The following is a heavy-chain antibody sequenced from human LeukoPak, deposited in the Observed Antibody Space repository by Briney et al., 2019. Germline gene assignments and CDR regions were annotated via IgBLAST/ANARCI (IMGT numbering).Heavy chain of an antibody. CDR2: ITPFNGNT. J-gene: IGHJ3*02. D-gene: IGHD3-10*01. CDR1: GYTFTYRY. V-gene: IGHV1-45*02. CDR3: ARDGSGSYSDAFDI. Sequence: WASVKVSCKASGYTFTYRYLHWVRQAPGQALEWMGWITPFNGNTNYAQKFQDRVTITRDRSMSTAYMELSSLRSEDTAMYYCARDGSGSYSDAFDIWGQGTMVTVSS.